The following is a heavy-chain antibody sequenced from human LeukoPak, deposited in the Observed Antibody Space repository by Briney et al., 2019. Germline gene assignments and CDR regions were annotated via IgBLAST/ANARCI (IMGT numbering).Heavy chain of an antibody. CDR3: TSPYCSSTSCPDYNWFDP. D-gene: IGHD2-2*01. V-gene: IGHV3-73*01. J-gene: IGHJ5*02. CDR1: GFTFSGSA. CDR2: IRSKANSYAT. Sequence: PGGSLRLSCAASGFTFSGSAMHWVRQASGKRLEWVGRIRSKANSYATAYAASVKGRSTISRDDSKNTAYLQMNSLKTEDTAVYYCTSPYCSSTSCPDYNWFDPWGQGTLVTVSS.